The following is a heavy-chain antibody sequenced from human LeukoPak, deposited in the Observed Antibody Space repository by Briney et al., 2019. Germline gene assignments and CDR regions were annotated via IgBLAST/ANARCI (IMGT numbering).Heavy chain of an antibody. CDR1: GYTFTSYG. CDR2: ISAYNGNT. J-gene: IGHJ5*02. Sequence: ASVKVSCKASGYTFTSYGISWVRQPPGQGLEWMGWISAYNGNTNYAQKLQGRVTMTTDTSTSTAYMELRSLRSDDTAVYYCARVRWYFDWLSTRAPNWFDPWGQGTLVTVSS. D-gene: IGHD3-9*01. CDR3: ARVRWYFDWLSTRAPNWFDP. V-gene: IGHV1-18*01.